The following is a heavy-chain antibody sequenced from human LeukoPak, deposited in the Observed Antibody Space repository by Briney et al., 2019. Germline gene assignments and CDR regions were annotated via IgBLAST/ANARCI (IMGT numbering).Heavy chain of an antibody. J-gene: IGHJ6*02. V-gene: IGHV4-34*01. Sequence: SETLSLTCAVYGGSFSGYYWSWIRQPPGKGLEWIGEINHSGSTNHNPSLKSRVTISVDTSKNQFSLKLSSVTAADTAVYYCARAPIVGATLYYYYGMDVWGQGTTVTVSS. CDR2: INHSGST. CDR1: GGSFSGYY. CDR3: ARAPIVGATLYYYYGMDV. D-gene: IGHD1-26*01.